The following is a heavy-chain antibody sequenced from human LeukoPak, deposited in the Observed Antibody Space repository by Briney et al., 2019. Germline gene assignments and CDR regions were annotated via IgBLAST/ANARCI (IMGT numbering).Heavy chain of an antibody. CDR2: ISAYNGNT. J-gene: IGHJ4*02. D-gene: IGHD3-22*01. Sequence: ASVKVSCKASGYTFTSYGISWVRQAPGQGLEWMGWISAYNGNTNYAQKLQGRVTMTTDTSTSTAYMELRSLRSDDTAVYYCARVKGNYYDSGGYYHFDYWGQGTLVTVSS. CDR1: GYTFTSYG. V-gene: IGHV1-18*01. CDR3: ARVKGNYYDSGGYYHFDY.